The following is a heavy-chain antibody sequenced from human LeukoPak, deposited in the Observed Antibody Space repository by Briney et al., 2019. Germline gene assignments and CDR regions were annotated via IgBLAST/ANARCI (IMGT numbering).Heavy chain of an antibody. CDR1: GGSISSYY. CDR2: IYYSGSA. J-gene: IGHJ3*02. Sequence: PSETLSLTCTVSGGSISSYYWSWIRQPPGKGLEWIGYIYYSGSANNNPSLNSRVTISVDTSTNQLSLRLTSVTAADTAVYYCARSRTVFDGFDIWGQGTMVTVSP. CDR3: ARSRTVFDGFDI. V-gene: IGHV4-59*08. D-gene: IGHD2-8*02.